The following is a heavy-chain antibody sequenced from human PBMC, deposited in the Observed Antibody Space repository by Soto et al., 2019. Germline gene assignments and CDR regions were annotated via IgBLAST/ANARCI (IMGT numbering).Heavy chain of an antibody. CDR1: GFTFSSYS. Sequence: GGSLRLSCAASGFTFSSYSMNWVRQAPGKGLEWVSYISSSSSTIYYADSVKGRFTISRDNAKNSLYLQMNSLRAEDTAVYYCARDSDCSGGSCSNDAFDIWGQGTMVTVSS. V-gene: IGHV3-48*01. D-gene: IGHD2-15*01. CDR2: ISSSSSTI. CDR3: ARDSDCSGGSCSNDAFDI. J-gene: IGHJ3*02.